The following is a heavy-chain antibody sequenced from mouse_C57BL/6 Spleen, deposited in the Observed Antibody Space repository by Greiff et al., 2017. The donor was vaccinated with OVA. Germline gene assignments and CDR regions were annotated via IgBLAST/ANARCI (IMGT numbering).Heavy chain of an antibody. CDR1: GYTFTDYY. J-gene: IGHJ2*01. V-gene: IGHV1-26*01. CDR3: ARSEGYGGYYFDY. D-gene: IGHD2-2*01. Sequence: EVQLQQSGPELVKPGASVKISCKASGYTFTDYYMNWVKQSHGKSLEWIGDINPNNGGTSYNQKFKGKATLTVDKSSSTAYMELRSLTSEDSAVYYCARSEGYGGYYFDYWGQGTTLTVSS. CDR2: INPNNGGT.